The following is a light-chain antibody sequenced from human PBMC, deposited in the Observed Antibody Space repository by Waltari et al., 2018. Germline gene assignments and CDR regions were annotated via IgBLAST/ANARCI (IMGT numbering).Light chain of an antibody. CDR2: DNN. J-gene: IGLJ2*01. Sequence: QSVLTQPPSVSAAPGRRVTISCSGTSSNIGSHFVAWYQQLPETAPKLLIHDNNKRPSGIPYRISGSKSGTSATLVIAGLQPGDEADYYCGTWDSSASGVVFGGGTKLTVL. CDR1: SSNIGSHF. CDR3: GTWDSSASGVV. V-gene: IGLV1-51*01.